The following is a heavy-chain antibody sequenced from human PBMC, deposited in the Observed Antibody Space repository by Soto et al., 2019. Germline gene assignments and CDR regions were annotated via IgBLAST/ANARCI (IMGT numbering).Heavy chain of an antibody. D-gene: IGHD2-15*01. CDR2: IYHSGST. Sequence: SETLSPTCAVSGGSISSGGYFWSWIRQPPGKGREWIGYIYHSGSTYYNPSLKSRVTISVDRSKNQFSLKLSSVTAADTAVYYCAAGGGLLRYYWGQGTLVTVSS. V-gene: IGHV4-30-2*01. CDR3: AAGGGLLRYY. CDR1: GGSISSGGYF. J-gene: IGHJ4*02.